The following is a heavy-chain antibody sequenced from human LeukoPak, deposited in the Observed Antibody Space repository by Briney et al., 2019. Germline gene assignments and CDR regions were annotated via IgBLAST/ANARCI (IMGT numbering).Heavy chain of an antibody. J-gene: IGHJ4*02. D-gene: IGHD3-22*01. Sequence: GGSLRLSCAASGFTFSGYSVNWVRQAPGKGLEWVSSISSSSSYIYYADPVKGRFTISRDNAKNSLYLQMNSLRAEDTAVYYCARDPDYYDSSGYYYLDYWGQGTLVTVSS. CDR2: ISSSSSYI. V-gene: IGHV3-21*01. CDR3: ARDPDYYDSSGYYYLDY. CDR1: GFTFSGYS.